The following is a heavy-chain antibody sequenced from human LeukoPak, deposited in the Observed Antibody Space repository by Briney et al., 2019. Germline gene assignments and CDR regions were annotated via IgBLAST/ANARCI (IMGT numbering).Heavy chain of an antibody. J-gene: IGHJ4*02. Sequence: GGSLRLSCAASGFTFSSYAMSWVRQAPGKGLEWVSSISSSSSYIYYADSVKGRFTISRDNAKNSLYLQMNSLRAEDTAVYYCARGQWELLFWGQGTLVTVSS. V-gene: IGHV3-21*01. D-gene: IGHD1-26*01. CDR3: ARGQWELLF. CDR2: ISSSSSYI. CDR1: GFTFSSYA.